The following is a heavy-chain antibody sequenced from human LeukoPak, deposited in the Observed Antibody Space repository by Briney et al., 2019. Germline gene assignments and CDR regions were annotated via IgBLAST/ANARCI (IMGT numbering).Heavy chain of an antibody. CDR1: GGSISSYY. Sequence: SETLSLTCTVSGGSISSYYWSWIRQPPGKGLEWIGYIYYSGSTNYNPSLKSRVTISVDASKNQFSLKLSSVTAADTAVYYCARDGLPGYLDAFDIWGQGTMVTVPS. CDR2: IYYSGST. V-gene: IGHV4-59*01. J-gene: IGHJ3*02. D-gene: IGHD5-18*01. CDR3: ARDGLPGYLDAFDI.